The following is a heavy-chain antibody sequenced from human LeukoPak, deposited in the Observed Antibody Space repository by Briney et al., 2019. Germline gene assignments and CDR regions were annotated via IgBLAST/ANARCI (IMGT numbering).Heavy chain of an antibody. CDR1: GYTFSNYY. Sequence: GASVKVSCKASGYTFSNYYMHWMRQAPGQGLEWMGIINPSGDNTYYAQKIQDRVTMTRDTSTSTVYMELSSLRSDDTAVYYCARRGYSGYDLGYWGQGTLVTVSS. J-gene: IGHJ4*02. CDR3: ARRGYSGYDLGY. CDR2: INPSGDNT. D-gene: IGHD5-12*01. V-gene: IGHV1-46*01.